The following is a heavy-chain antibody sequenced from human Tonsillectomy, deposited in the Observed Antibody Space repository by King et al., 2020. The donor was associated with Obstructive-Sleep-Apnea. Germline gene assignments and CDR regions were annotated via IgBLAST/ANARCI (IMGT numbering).Heavy chain of an antibody. Sequence: LQLQESGPGLVKPSGTLSLTCAVSGGSISSSNWWSWVRQPPGKGLEWIGEIYHSGSTKYNPSLKSRVTISVDMSKNQFSLKVTSVTAADTAVYYCATGVGRFGEFPFDYWGQGTLVTVSS. D-gene: IGHD3-10*01. V-gene: IGHV4-4*02. CDR2: IYHSGST. CDR1: GGSISSSNW. J-gene: IGHJ4*02. CDR3: ATGVGRFGEFPFDY.